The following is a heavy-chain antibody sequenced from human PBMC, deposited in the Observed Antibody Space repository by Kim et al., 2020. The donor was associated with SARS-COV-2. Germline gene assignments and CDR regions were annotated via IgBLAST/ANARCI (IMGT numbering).Heavy chain of an antibody. CDR2: LYSAGNS. Sequence: GGSLRLSCAASGFSVSKKSMHWVRQAPGKGLEWVSLLYSAGNSYYADSVKGRFTISRDTSRNSLYLQMNTLRAEDTAVYYCARGQSTSAWNVGADYFSYGMDVWVQATTVTVSS. D-gene: IGHD1-1*01. CDR3: ARGQSTSAWNVGADYFSYGMDV. J-gene: IGHJ6*02. CDR1: GFSVSKKS. V-gene: IGHV3-53*01.